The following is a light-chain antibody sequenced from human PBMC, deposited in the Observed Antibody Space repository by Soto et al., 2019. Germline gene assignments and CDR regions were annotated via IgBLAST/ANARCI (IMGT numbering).Light chain of an antibody. J-gene: IGLJ2*01. CDR3: PSYTTSDTLVV. V-gene: IGLV2-14*01. CDR2: DVN. CDR1: SSDVGGYNY. Sequence: QSALTQPASVSGSPGQSITISCTGTSSDVGGYNYVSWYQQHPGKAPKLMIYDVNNRPSGVSNRFSGSKSGNTASLTISGLKAEDEADYYCPSYTTSDTLVVFGGGTKLTVL.